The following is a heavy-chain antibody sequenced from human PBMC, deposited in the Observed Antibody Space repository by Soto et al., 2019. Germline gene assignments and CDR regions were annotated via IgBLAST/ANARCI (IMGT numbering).Heavy chain of an antibody. CDR2: IYHSGST. Sequence: QLQLQESGSGLVKPSQTLSLTCAVSGGSISSGGYSWSWIRQPPGKGLEWIGYIYHSGSTYYNPSLKSRVTISVDRSQNQFSLKLSSVTAADTAVYYCARTYCGGDCYSLNNWFDPWGQGTLVTVSS. V-gene: IGHV4-30-2*01. CDR1: GGSISSGGYS. CDR3: ARTYCGGDCYSLNNWFDP. D-gene: IGHD2-21*02. J-gene: IGHJ5*02.